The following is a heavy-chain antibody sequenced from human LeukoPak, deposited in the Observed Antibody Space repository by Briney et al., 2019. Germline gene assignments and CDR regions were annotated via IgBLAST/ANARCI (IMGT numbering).Heavy chain of an antibody. CDR3: AKDAHYGSGSYFDY. D-gene: IGHD3-10*01. V-gene: IGHV3-23*01. CDR1: GFTFSSYG. CDR2: ISGSGGST. Sequence: PGRSLRLSCAASGFTFSSYGMHWVRQAPGKGLEWVSGISGSGGSTYYADSVKGRFTISRDNSKNTLYLQMNSLRPEDTALYYCAKDAHYGSGSYFDYWGQGTLVTVSS. J-gene: IGHJ4*02.